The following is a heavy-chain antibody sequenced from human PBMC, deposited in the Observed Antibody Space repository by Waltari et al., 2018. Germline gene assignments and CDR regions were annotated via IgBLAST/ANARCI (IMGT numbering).Heavy chain of an antibody. CDR3: ARLHDFSGGYRFDS. Sequence: QLQLQESGPGLVKPSETLSLTCVVSGDSDRTPTYSWGWIRQPPGKTLEWIGSLFYGGRPYYNPSLRSRVTIYVDTSRNQLSLNLNSVTAADKAVYYCARLHDFSGGYRFDSWGQGTLVTVPS. CDR2: LFYGGRP. D-gene: IGHD3-3*01. V-gene: IGHV4-39*01. J-gene: IGHJ4*02. CDR1: GDSDRTPTYS.